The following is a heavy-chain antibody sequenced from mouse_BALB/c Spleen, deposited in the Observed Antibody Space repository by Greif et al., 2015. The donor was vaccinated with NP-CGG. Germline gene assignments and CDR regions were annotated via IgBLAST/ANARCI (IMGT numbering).Heavy chain of an antibody. CDR2: ISSGGGNT. D-gene: IGHD2-10*02. CDR1: GFTFSSYT. Sequence: EVKLVDSGGGLVKPGGSLKLSCAASGFTFSSYTMSWVRQTPEKRLEWVATISSGGGNTYYPDSVKGRFTISRDNAKNNLYLQMSSLRSEDTALYYCARSYGNPIYYAMDYWGQGTSVTVSS. V-gene: IGHV5-9*03. CDR3: ARSYGNPIYYAMDY. J-gene: IGHJ4*01.